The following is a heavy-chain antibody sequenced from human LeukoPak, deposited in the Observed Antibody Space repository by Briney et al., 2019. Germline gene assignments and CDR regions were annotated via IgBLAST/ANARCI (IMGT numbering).Heavy chain of an antibody. CDR1: GGSISSYY. V-gene: IGHV4-59*01. J-gene: IGHJ3*02. D-gene: IGHD6-19*01. CDR2: IYYSGST. CDR3: ARDSVAVEYIDAFDI. Sequence: KPSETLSLTCTVSGGSISSYYWSWIRQPPGKRLEWIGYIYYSGSTNYNPSLKSRVTISVDTSKNQFSLKLSSVAAADTAVYYCARDSVAVEYIDAFDIWGQGTMVPVSS.